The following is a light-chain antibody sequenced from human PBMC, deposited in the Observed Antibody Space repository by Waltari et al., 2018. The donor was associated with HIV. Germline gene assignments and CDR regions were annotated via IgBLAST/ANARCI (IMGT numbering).Light chain of an antibody. J-gene: IGLJ3*02. CDR1: SSNIGGNY. CDR3: AEWDDSLSRVL. CDR2: RNN. V-gene: IGLV1-47*01. Sequence: SVLTQPPSASGAPGQRVTMSCSGSSSNIGGNYVYWYKHVPGSATKLPRVRNNNRPSGVPARFSGSKSGTAASLAISGRRSEGEGDYYCAEWDDSLSRVLFGGGNKLTGL.